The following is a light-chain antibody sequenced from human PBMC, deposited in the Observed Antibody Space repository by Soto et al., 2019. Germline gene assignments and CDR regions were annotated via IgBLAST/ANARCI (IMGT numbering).Light chain of an antibody. CDR2: EVS. V-gene: IGLV2-14*01. Sequence: QSALTQPASVSGSPGQSITISCSGTSSDVGSYDHVAWYQQFPGKTPKLMIYEVSNRPSGVSSRFSGSKSGNTASLTISGLQAEDEAVYYCISYTGSSTSYVFGSGTKVTVL. CDR1: SSDVGSYDH. CDR3: ISYTGSSTSYV. J-gene: IGLJ1*01.